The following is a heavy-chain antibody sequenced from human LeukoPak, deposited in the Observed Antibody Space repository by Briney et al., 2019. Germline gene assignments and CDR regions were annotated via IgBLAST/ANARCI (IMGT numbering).Heavy chain of an antibody. CDR2: IGIDSGNT. Sequence: GGSLRLSCTASGFPFIEYSMNWVRQAPGKGLEWISYIGIDSGNTKYADSVRGRFTISADKAKNSLYLQMNSLRVEDTAVYYCARDHNYAFDNWGQGTMVSVAS. J-gene: IGHJ4*02. CDR3: ARDHNYAFDN. V-gene: IGHV3-48*01. CDR1: GFPFIEYS. D-gene: IGHD1-1*01.